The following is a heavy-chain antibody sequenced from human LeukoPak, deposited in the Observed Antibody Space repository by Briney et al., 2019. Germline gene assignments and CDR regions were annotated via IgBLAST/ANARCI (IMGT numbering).Heavy chain of an antibody. CDR1: GFTVTYTY. D-gene: IGHD2-21*02. CDR2: IYAGGSP. J-gene: IGHJ4*02. CDR3: ARDRVGTTGNFDY. V-gene: IGHV3-66*01. Sequence: GGSLRLSCAVSGFTVTYTYMTWVRQAPGKGLEWVSVIYAGGSPYYADSVKGRFTISRDSSQNTLYLQMNSLRVEDTALYYCARDRVGTTGNFDYWGQGILVTVSS.